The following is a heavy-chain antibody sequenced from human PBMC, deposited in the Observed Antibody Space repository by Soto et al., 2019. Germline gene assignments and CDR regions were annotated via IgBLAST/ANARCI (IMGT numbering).Heavy chain of an antibody. CDR1: GGSISSSYW. Sequence: SETLSLTCTVSGGSISSSYWWSWVRQPPGKGLEWIGEIYHSGSTNYNPSLKSRVTISVDKSKNQFSLKLSSVTAADTAVYYCARVQSASYYYYGMDVWGQGTTVTVSS. CDR3: ARVQSASYYYYGMDV. D-gene: IGHD3-9*01. V-gene: IGHV4-4*02. J-gene: IGHJ6*02. CDR2: IYHSGST.